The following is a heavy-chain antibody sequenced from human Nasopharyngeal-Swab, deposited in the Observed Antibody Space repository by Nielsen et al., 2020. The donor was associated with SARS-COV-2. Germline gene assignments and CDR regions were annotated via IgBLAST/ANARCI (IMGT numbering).Heavy chain of an antibody. D-gene: IGHD6-6*01. CDR2: DYYGGNT. Sequence: RQAPGKGLEWIGSDYYGGNTYYNPSLKSRVTISVDTSKNQFSLKLASVTAADTAVYYCAGLAAHGYFYYYYGMDVWGQGTTVTVSS. CDR3: AGLAAHGYFYYYYGMDV. V-gene: IGHV4-39*01. J-gene: IGHJ6*02.